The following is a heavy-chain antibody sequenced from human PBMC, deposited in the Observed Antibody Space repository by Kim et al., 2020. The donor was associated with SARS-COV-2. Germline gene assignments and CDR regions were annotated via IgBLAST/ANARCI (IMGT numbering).Heavy chain of an antibody. CDR1: GFTFSDYY. Sequence: GGSLRLSCAASGFTFSDYYMSWIRQAPGKGLEWVSYISSSGSTIYYADSVKGRFTISRDNAKNSLYLQMNSLRAEDTAVYYCARDSQYCGGDCYSRTSNWFDPWGQGTLVTVSS. D-gene: IGHD2-21*01. CDR2: ISSSGSTI. V-gene: IGHV3-11*01. J-gene: IGHJ5*02. CDR3: ARDSQYCGGDCYSRTSNWFDP.